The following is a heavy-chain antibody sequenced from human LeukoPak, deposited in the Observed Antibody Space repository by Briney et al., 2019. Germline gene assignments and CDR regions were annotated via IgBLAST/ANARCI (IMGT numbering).Heavy chain of an antibody. Sequence: SETLSLTCTVSGGSISSYYWSWIRQPPGKGLEWIGEINHSGSTNYNPSLKSRVTISVDTSKNQFSLKLSSVTAADTAAYYCARAGPIAAAGSLIGMDVWGQGTTVTVSS. V-gene: IGHV4-34*01. D-gene: IGHD6-13*01. CDR1: GGSISSYY. CDR3: ARAGPIAAAGSLIGMDV. CDR2: INHSGST. J-gene: IGHJ6*02.